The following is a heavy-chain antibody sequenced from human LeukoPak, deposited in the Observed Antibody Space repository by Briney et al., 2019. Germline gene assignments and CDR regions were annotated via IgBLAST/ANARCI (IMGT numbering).Heavy chain of an antibody. Sequence: GASVKVSCKASVYTFTSYDIDWVRQATGQGLEWMGWMNPNSGNTGYAQKLQGRVTMTRNTSISTASMELGSLGSEDRAVYYCARGSRSWGGSNFDYWGQGTLVTVSS. CDR3: ARGSRSWGGSNFDY. J-gene: IGHJ4*02. V-gene: IGHV1-8*01. CDR1: VYTFTSYD. CDR2: MNPNSGNT. D-gene: IGHD6-13*01.